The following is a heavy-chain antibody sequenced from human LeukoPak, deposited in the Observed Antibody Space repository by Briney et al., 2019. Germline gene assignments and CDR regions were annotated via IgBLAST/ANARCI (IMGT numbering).Heavy chain of an antibody. CDR2: ISGSGGST. CDR1: GFTFSSYA. D-gene: IGHD3-22*01. Sequence: PGGSLRLSCAASGFTFSSYAMSWVRQAPGKGLEWVSAISGSGGSTYYADSVKGRFTISRDNSKNTLYLQMNSLGAEDTAVYYCAKDRTAYYYDSSGYYYDYWGQGTLVTVSS. CDR3: AKDRTAYYYDSSGYYYDY. J-gene: IGHJ4*02. V-gene: IGHV3-23*01.